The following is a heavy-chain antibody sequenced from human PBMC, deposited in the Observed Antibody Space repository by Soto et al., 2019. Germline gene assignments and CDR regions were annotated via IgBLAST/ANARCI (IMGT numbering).Heavy chain of an antibody. J-gene: IGHJ5*02. V-gene: IGHV3-33*01. CDR3: ARGRGPVTILVGFFDP. D-gene: IGHD4-17*01. CDR2: IWYDGTNK. Sequence: PGGSLRLSCAASGFTFSDYGMHWVRQAPGKGLEWMALIWYDGTNKYYADSVKGRFTISRDNSKNTLYLQMDSLRAEDTALYFCARGRGPVTILVGFFDPWGQGTLVTVSS. CDR1: GFTFSDYG.